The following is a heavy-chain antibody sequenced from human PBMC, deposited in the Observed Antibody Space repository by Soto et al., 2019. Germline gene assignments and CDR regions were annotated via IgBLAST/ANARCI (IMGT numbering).Heavy chain of an antibody. Sequence: TLCLTCAVSGGSISTCVYSWILIRHPTKKGLEWIGYIYHSGSTYYNPSLKSRVTISIDTSKNQFSLKLSSVTAADTAVYYCARGGILDIVATIESSWFDPWGQGTLVTVSS. J-gene: IGHJ5*02. D-gene: IGHD5-12*01. CDR3: ARGGILDIVATIESSWFDP. CDR1: GGSISTCVYS. CDR2: IYHSGST. V-gene: IGHV4-30-2*05.